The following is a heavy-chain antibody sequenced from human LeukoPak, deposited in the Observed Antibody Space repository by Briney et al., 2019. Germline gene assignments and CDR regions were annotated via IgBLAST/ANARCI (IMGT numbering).Heavy chain of an antibody. CDR2: ISGRTSTI. D-gene: IGHD1-26*01. J-gene: IGHJ4*02. CDR3: CSGSHYGGVWGFDY. V-gene: IGHV3-48*01. Sequence: GGSLRLSRVVSGFTFSPYSMNWVRQAPGKGLEWVAYISGRTSTIYYADSVYGRFTISRDNAKNSLYLQMNSLRAEDTAVYYCCSGSHYGGVWGFDYWGQGSLVTVSS. CDR1: GFTFSPYS.